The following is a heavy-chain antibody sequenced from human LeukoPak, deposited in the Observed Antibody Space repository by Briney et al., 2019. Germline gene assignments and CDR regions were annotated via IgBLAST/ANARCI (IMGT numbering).Heavy chain of an antibody. CDR2: IHTSGST. J-gene: IGHJ3*02. V-gene: IGHV4-4*09. CDR1: GGSISSYY. D-gene: IGHD3-22*01. Sequence: SETLSLTCTVSGGSISSYYWSWIRQPPGKGLEWIGYIHTSGSTNYNPSLKSRVTISVDTSKNQFSLKLSSVTAADTAVYYCARQSRYYYDSSGYKDAFDIWGQGTMVTVSS. CDR3: ARQSRYYYDSSGYKDAFDI.